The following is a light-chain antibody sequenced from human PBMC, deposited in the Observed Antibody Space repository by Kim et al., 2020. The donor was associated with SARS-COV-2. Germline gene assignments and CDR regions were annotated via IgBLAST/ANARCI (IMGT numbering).Light chain of an antibody. J-gene: IGKJ3*01. V-gene: IGKV1-27*01. CDR2: AAS. Sequence: DIQMTQSPSSLSASVGARITITCRASQGINNYLAWYQQKPGKPPKLLIYAASALQSGVPSRFSGSGSGTDFTLTVTSLQPEDVATYYCQQYDSAPCTFGLGTKVDSK. CDR3: QQYDSAPCT. CDR1: QGINNY.